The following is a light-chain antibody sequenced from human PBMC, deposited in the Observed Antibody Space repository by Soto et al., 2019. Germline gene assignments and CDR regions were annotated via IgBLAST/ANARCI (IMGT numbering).Light chain of an antibody. J-gene: IGKJ1*01. V-gene: IGKV1-5*01. CDR1: QNLGTT. CDR3: QHHWTLSNR. CDR2: DAS. Sequence: DVQLTQSPSTRSAFVGDSGTITCRASQNLGTTLAWYQQKPGKAPKLMVHDASRLQGVVPSRFRGSGLGRVFTLTITSLQPDDCAADVCQHHWTLSNRVGQATVVEI.